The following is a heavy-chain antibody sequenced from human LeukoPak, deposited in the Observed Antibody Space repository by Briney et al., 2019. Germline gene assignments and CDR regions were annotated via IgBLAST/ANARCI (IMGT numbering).Heavy chain of an antibody. CDR1: GFTFSSYG. V-gene: IGHV3-33*06. CDR3: AKGSSKIPVVHYYYYYMDV. J-gene: IGHJ6*03. D-gene: IGHD2-8*02. Sequence: PGGSLRLSCAASGFTFSSYGMHWVRQAPGKGLEWVAVIWYDGSNKYYADSVKGRFTISRDNSKNTLYLQMNSLRAEDTAVYYCAKGSSKIPVVHYYYYYMDVWGKGTTVTVSS. CDR2: IWYDGSNK.